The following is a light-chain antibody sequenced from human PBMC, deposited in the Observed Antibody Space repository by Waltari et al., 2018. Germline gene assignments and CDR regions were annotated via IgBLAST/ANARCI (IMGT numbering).Light chain of an antibody. CDR3: QQYGGSSWT. CDR1: QSISSGY. Sequence: IVLTQSPDTLSLSPGERATLSCRASQSISSGYLAWYQQRPGQAPRLLIYTISSRASGIPDRFCGSWSGTDFTLTISRLEPEDFAVYYCQQYGGSSWTFGQGTKVEVK. V-gene: IGKV3-20*01. CDR2: TIS. J-gene: IGKJ1*01.